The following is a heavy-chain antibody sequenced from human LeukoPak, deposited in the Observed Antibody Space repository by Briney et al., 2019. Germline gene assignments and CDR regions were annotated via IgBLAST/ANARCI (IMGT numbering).Heavy chain of an antibody. D-gene: IGHD3-10*01. J-gene: IGHJ5*02. Sequence: SETLSLTCAVSGYSISSGYYWGWIWQPPGKGLEWIGSIYHSGSTYYNPSLKSRVTISVDTSKNQFSLKLSSVTAADTAVYYCARGGLGLTSITMVRTNWFNPWGQGTLVTVSS. CDR3: ARGGLGLTSITMVRTNWFNP. CDR1: GYSISSGYY. V-gene: IGHV4-38-2*01. CDR2: IYHSGST.